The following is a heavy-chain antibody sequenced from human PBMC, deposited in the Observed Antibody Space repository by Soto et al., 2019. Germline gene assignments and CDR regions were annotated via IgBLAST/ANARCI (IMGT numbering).Heavy chain of an antibody. D-gene: IGHD2-15*01. J-gene: IGHJ4*02. Sequence: ALVKVACKASCYTFTSYGSSWVRHAPGQGLEWMGWISAYNGNTNYAHKLQGRVTMTTDTSTSTAYMQLSSLRADDTAVYYCAKVPRYCSGGSCYGGYFDYWGQGTLVTVSS. CDR2: ISAYNGNT. V-gene: IGHV1-18*01. CDR3: AKVPRYCSGGSCYGGYFDY. CDR1: CYTFTSYG.